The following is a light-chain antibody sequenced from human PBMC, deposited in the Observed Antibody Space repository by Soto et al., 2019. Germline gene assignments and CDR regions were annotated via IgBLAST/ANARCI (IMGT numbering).Light chain of an antibody. CDR2: GAS. V-gene: IGKV3-15*01. J-gene: IGKJ1*01. CDR1: QSVSSN. Sequence: EIVMTQSPATLSVSPGERATLSCRASQSVSSNLAWYQQKPGQAPRLLIYGASTRATGIPARFSGSGFGTEVTLTISSLQSEEFAVFYCQQYRTFGQGTKVEIK. CDR3: QQYRT.